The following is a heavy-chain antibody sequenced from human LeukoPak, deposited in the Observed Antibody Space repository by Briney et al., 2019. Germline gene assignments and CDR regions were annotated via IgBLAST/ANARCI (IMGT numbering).Heavy chain of an antibody. CDR2: IYYSGST. D-gene: IGHD2-2*01. CDR1: GGSISSYF. Sequence: SETLSLTCTVSGGSISSYFWSWIRQPPGKGLEWIGSIYYSGSTYYNPSLKSRVTISVDTSKNQFSLRLSSVTAADTAVYYCARHSSSTSWLIDYWGQGTLVTVSS. V-gene: IGHV4-59*05. J-gene: IGHJ4*02. CDR3: ARHSSSTSWLIDY.